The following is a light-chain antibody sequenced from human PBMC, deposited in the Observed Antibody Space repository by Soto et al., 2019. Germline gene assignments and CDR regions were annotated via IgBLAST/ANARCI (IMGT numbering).Light chain of an antibody. J-gene: IGKJ3*01. CDR3: QQRSNWGGT. CDR1: QSVSSY. V-gene: IGKV3-11*01. Sequence: EIVLTQSPATVSLSPGERATLSVRASQSVSSYLAWYQQKPGQAPRLLIYDASNRATGIPARFSGSGSGTDFTLTISSLEPEDFAVYYCQQRSNWGGTFGPGTKVDIK. CDR2: DAS.